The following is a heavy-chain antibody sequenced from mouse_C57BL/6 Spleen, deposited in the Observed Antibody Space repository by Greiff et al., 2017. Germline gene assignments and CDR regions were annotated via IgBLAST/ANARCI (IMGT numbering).Heavy chain of an antibody. Sequence: EVQGVESGPELVKPGASVKMSCKASGYTFTDYNMHWVKQSHGKSLEWIGYINPNNGGTSYNQKFKGKATLTVNKSSSTAYMELRSLTSEDSAVYYCVYGNYVFDYWGQGTTLTVSS. D-gene: IGHD2-1*01. CDR1: GYTFTDYN. CDR3: VYGNYVFDY. V-gene: IGHV1-22*01. CDR2: INPNNGGT. J-gene: IGHJ2*01.